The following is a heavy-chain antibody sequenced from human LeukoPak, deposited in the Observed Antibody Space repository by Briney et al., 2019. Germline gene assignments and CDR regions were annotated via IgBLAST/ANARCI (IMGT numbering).Heavy chain of an antibody. CDR1: GYTFTAYF. V-gene: IGHV1-2*02. CDR3: ARNYLSGRNQIDY. Sequence: ASVKVSCKASGYTFTAYFMHWVRQAPGQGLEWMGWINPNSGGTNYAQKFQGRVTVTRDTSLCTAYMELSRLGSDDTAVYYCARNYLSGRNQIDYWGQGTLVTVSS. D-gene: IGHD3-10*01. CDR2: INPNSGGT. J-gene: IGHJ4*02.